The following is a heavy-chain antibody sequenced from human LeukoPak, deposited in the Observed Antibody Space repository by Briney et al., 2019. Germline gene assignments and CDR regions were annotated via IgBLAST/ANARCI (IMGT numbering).Heavy chain of an antibody. Sequence: GEPLKISCKGSGYSFTSYWIGWGRQMPGKGLEWMGIIYPGDSDTRFSPSFRGQATISAHKPINTAYLQWSSLKASDTAMYYCARLDFVCSSTSCSVGFDYWGQGTLVTVSS. D-gene: IGHD2-2*01. J-gene: IGHJ4*02. CDR3: ARLDFVCSSTSCSVGFDY. CDR2: IYPGDSDT. V-gene: IGHV5-51*01. CDR1: GYSFTSYW.